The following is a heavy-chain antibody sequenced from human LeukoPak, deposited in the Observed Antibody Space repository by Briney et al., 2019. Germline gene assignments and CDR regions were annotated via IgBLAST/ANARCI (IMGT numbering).Heavy chain of an antibody. V-gene: IGHV3-23*01. CDR3: AKETGGFDY. CDR1: GFTFSDYS. J-gene: IGHJ4*02. CDR2: ISGSGGST. Sequence: PGGSLRLSCAASGFTFSDYSMSWIRQAPGKGLEWVSAISGSGGSTFYADSVKGRFTISRDNSKNTLYLQMNSLRAEDTAVYYCAKETGGFDYWGQGTLVTVST. D-gene: IGHD7-27*01.